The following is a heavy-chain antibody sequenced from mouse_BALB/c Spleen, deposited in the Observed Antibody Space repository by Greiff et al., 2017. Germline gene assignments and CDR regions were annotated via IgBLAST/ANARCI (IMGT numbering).Heavy chain of an antibody. CDR1: GYSITSDYA. J-gene: IGHJ3*01. V-gene: IGHV3-2*02. CDR3: AYGNYGKVPSWFAY. Sequence: EVKLMESGPGLVKPSQSLSLTCTVTGYSITSDYAWNWIRQFPGNKLEWMGYISYSGSTSYNPSLKSRISITRDTSKNQFFLQLNSVTTEDTATYYCAYGNYGKVPSWFAYWGQGTLVTVSA. D-gene: IGHD2-1*01. CDR2: ISYSGST.